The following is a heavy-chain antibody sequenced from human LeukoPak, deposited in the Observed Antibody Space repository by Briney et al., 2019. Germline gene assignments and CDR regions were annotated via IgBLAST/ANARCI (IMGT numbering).Heavy chain of an antibody. CDR1: GGSFSGYY. CDR3: ARHPLLRRYNWFDP. Sequence: PSETLSLTCAVYGGSFSGYYWSWIRQPPGKGLEWIGEINHSGSTNYNPSLKSRVTISVDTSKNQFSLKLSSVTAADTAVYYCARHPLLRRYNWFDPWGQGTLVTVSS. CDR2: INHSGST. D-gene: IGHD2/OR15-2a*01. V-gene: IGHV4-34*01. J-gene: IGHJ5*02.